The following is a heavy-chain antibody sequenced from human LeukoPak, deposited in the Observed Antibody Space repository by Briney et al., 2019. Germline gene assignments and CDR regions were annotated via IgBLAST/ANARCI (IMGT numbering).Heavy chain of an antibody. CDR1: GYTFTGYY. CDR3: ARGSNIASYSSGWFDY. V-gene: IGHV1-2*02. J-gene: IGHJ4*02. CDR2: INPNSGGT. D-gene: IGHD6-19*01. Sequence: ASVKVSCNASGYTFTGYYMHWGRHPPGQGREWMGWINPNSGGTNYAQKFQGRVTMTRDTSISTAYMELSRLRSDDAAVYYCARGSNIASYSSGWFDYWGQGTLVTVSS.